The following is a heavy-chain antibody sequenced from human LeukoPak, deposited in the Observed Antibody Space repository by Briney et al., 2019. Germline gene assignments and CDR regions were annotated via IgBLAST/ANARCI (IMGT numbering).Heavy chain of an antibody. J-gene: IGHJ3*02. CDR1: GFTFSDYY. Sequence: GGSLRLSCAASGFTFSDYYMSWIRQAPGKGLEWVSYISSASSYTSYAGSVKGRFTISRDNAKNSLYLQMNSLRAEDTAVYYCARGQYRTNGVCYDAFDIWGQGTTVTVSS. CDR3: ARGQYRTNGVCYDAFDI. D-gene: IGHD2-8*01. V-gene: IGHV3-11*06. CDR2: ISSASSYT.